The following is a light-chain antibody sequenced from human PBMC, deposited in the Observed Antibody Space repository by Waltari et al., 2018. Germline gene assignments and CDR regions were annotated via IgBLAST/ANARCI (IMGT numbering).Light chain of an antibody. J-gene: IGLJ2*01. Sequence: SYELTQPPSVSVSPGQTARITCSGDALPRQDAYWYQQRPGQAPMLMIYQDTQRPSEIPQRFSGSSSGTTVTLTISEVQAEAEADHYCQSADGSGTYVVFGGGTKLTVL. CDR1: ALPRQD. CDR3: QSADGSGTYVV. CDR2: QDT. V-gene: IGLV3-25*03.